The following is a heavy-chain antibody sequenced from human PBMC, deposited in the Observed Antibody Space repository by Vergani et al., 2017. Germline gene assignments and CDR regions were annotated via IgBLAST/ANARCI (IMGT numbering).Heavy chain of an antibody. Sequence: QVQLQESGPGLVNPSETLSLTCTVSGGSISSYYWSWIRQPPGKGLEWIGYIYYSGSTNYNPSLKSRVTISVDTSKNQFSLKLSSVTAADTAVYYCASSVNWNYIDYWGQGTLVTVSS. J-gene: IGHJ4*02. CDR3: ASSVNWNYIDY. CDR1: GGSISSYY. V-gene: IGHV4-59*01. D-gene: IGHD1-7*01. CDR2: IYYSGST.